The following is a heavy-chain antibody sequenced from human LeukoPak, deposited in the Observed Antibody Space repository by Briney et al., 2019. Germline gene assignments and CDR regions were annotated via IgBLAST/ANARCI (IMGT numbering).Heavy chain of an antibody. D-gene: IGHD1-1*01. Sequence: SETLSLTCTVSGGSISNYYWGWIRQPPGMGLGWIGSIYYSGSTNYNPSLKSRVTMSVDTSKNHFSLKLTSVTAADTAVYYCARVSWSPGTSYYYMDVWGKGTTITVSS. CDR3: ARVSWSPGTSYYYMDV. CDR1: GGSISNYY. V-gene: IGHV4-59*01. CDR2: IYYSGST. J-gene: IGHJ6*03.